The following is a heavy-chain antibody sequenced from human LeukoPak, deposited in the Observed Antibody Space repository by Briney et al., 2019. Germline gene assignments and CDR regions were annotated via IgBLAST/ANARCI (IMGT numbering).Heavy chain of an antibody. CDR2: ISGNSNYF. Sequence: GGSLRLSCAASGFTFSSYSMNWVRQAPGKGLEWVSYISGNSNYFHYADSVKGRFTISRDNAKNSLYLHMNSVRADDTGVDYCARGYDIDYWGDYYLYLEVWGKGPRVTFAS. V-gene: IGHV3-21*01. D-gene: IGHD7-27*01. J-gene: IGHJ6*03. CDR1: GFTFSSYS. CDR3: ARGYDIDYWGDYYLYLEV.